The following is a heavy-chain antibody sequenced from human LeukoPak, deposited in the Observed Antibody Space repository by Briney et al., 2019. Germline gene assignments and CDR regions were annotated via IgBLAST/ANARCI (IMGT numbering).Heavy chain of an antibody. J-gene: IGHJ4*02. D-gene: IGHD5-12*01. CDR1: EFTFSTYW. V-gene: IGHV3-74*01. CDR3: AKDSPPTSEWLPDY. CDR2: INTDGSRT. Sequence: GGSLRLSCEASEFTFSTYWMHWVRQVSGKGLVWVARINTDGSRTSYADSVKGRFTISRDNAKNTLYVQVDSLRVEDTAVYYCAKDSPPTSEWLPDYWGQGTRVTIAS.